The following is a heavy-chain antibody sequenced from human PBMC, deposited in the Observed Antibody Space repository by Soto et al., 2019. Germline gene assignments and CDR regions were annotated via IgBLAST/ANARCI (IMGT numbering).Heavy chain of an antibody. CDR1: GFTFTSYA. J-gene: IGHJ4*02. CDR3: ARDFTGWPPDGVDS. V-gene: IGHV1-18*01. CDR2: ISAYNGNT. Sequence: GPEVKKPGASVKVSCKASGFTFTSYAITWVRQAPGQGLEWMGWISAYNGNTNYAHNLRGRVTMTTDTSTSTAYMELGSLTSDDTAVDYCARDFTGWPPDGVDSWGQGTLVIVSS. D-gene: IGHD3-16*01.